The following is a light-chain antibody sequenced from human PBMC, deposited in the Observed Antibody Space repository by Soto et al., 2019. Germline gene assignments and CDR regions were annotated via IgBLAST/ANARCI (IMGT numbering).Light chain of an antibody. CDR1: QDISDY. V-gene: IGKV1-33*01. Sequence: DFQMTQSPSSLSASVGDRVTITCQASQDISDYLNWYQQKPGAAPKLLIYDASNLQAGVPSRFSGSGSWTEFPLALRSLPPQHAATCDCQQYDNIRPPFAEGTKADIK. J-gene: IGKJ1*01. CDR3: QQYDNIRPP. CDR2: DAS.